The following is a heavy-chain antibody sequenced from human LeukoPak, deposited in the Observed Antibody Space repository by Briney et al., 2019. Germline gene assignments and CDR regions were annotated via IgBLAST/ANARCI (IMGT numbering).Heavy chain of an antibody. D-gene: IGHD3-10*01. Sequence: PGGSLRLSCAASGFTFDDYAMHWVRQAPGKGLEWVSGISWNSGSIGYADSVKGRFTISRDNAKNSLYLQMNSLRAEDTAVYYCARVGITMVRGVLDYWGQGTLVTVSS. CDR2: ISWNSGSI. V-gene: IGHV3-9*01. J-gene: IGHJ4*02. CDR1: GFTFDDYA. CDR3: ARVGITMVRGVLDY.